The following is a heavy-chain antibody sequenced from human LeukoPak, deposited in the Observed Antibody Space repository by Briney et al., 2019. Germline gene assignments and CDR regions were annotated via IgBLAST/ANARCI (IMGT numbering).Heavy chain of an antibody. D-gene: IGHD3-10*01. Sequence: PGGSLRLSCAASGFTFSSYGMHWVRQAPGKGLEWVAVIWYDGTNKYYADSVKNRFTISRDNSKNTLYLEMNSLRDEDTAVYYCAKSNGYGLVDIWGQGTMVTVSS. CDR2: IWYDGTNK. CDR1: GFTFSSYG. J-gene: IGHJ3*02. V-gene: IGHV3-30*02. CDR3: AKSNGYGLVDI.